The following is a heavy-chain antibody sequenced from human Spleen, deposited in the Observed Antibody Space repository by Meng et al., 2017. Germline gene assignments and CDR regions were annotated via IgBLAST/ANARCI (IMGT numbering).Heavy chain of an antibody. CDR2: IKSKVDGETT. V-gene: IGHV3-15*01. CDR1: GGIFRNFW. Sequence: GASLKISCGVSGGIFRNFWMTWVRQAPGKGLEWVGRIKSKVDGETTDFAAPVKGRFTISRDDAKNTLYLQMNSLRAEDKAVYYCARDHVLRFLEWLPDYYYYYGMDVWGQGTTVTVSS. CDR3: ARDHVLRFLEWLPDYYYYYGMDV. J-gene: IGHJ6*02. D-gene: IGHD3-3*01.